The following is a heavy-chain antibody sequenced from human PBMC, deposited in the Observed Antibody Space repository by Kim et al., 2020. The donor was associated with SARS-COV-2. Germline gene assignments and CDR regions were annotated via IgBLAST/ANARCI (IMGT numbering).Heavy chain of an antibody. Sequence: ASVKVSCKASGYTFTSYGISWVRQAPGQGLEWMGWISAYNGNTNYAQKLQGRVTMTTDTSTSTAYMELRSLRSDDTAVYYCARGTYYDISRRFGDTARSVASMDVWGQGTTVTVSS. CDR1: GYTFTSYG. D-gene: IGHD3-9*01. V-gene: IGHV1-18*01. CDR3: ARGTYYDISRRFGDTARSVASMDV. J-gene: IGHJ6*02. CDR2: ISAYNGNT.